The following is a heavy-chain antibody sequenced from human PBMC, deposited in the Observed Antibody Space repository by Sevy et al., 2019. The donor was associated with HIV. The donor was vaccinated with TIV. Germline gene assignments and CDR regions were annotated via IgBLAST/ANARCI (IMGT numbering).Heavy chain of an antibody. J-gene: IGHJ6*02. CDR1: VFTFSSYA. V-gene: IGHV3-30-3*01. Sequence: GGSLRLSCAASVFTFSSYAMHWVRQAPGKGLEWVAVISYDGSNKYYADSVKGRFTISRDNSKNTLYLQMNSLRAEDTAVYYCARAIVVVPAAPEAYYYGMDVWGQGTTVTVSS. CDR3: ARAIVVVPAAPEAYYYGMDV. D-gene: IGHD2-2*01. CDR2: ISYDGSNK.